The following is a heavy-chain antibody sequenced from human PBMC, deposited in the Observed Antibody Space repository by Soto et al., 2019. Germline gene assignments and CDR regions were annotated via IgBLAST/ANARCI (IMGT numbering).Heavy chain of an antibody. CDR1: GFTFSSYA. J-gene: IGHJ4*02. CDR2: ISGSGGST. Sequence: GGSLRLSCAASGFTFSSYAMSWVRQAPGKGLEWVSAISGSGGSTYYADSVKGRFTISRDNSKNTLYLQMNSLRAEDTAVYYCAKDKHYYGSGTKGPFDYWGQGTLVTVSS. V-gene: IGHV3-23*01. D-gene: IGHD3-10*01. CDR3: AKDKHYYGSGTKGPFDY.